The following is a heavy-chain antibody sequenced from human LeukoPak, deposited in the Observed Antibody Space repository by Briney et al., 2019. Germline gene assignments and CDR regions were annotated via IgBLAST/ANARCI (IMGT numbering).Heavy chain of an antibody. Sequence: ASVKVSCKVSGYTLTELSMHWVRQAPGKGLEWMGGFDPEDGETIYAQKFQGRVTTTEDTSTDTAYMELSSLRSEDTAVYYCATGSLWSSTYYYYGMDVWGQGTTVTVSS. CDR1: GYTLTELS. CDR2: FDPEDGET. J-gene: IGHJ6*02. D-gene: IGHD3-10*01. V-gene: IGHV1-24*01. CDR3: ATGSLWSSTYYYYGMDV.